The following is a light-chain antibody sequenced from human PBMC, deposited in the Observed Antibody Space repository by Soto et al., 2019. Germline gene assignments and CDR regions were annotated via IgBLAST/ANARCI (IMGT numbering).Light chain of an antibody. Sequence: QSALTQPASVSGSPGQSITISCIGTASDVGGYNYVSWYQQDPGKAPKLMIYDVSNRPSGVSNRFSGSKSGNTASLTISGLQAEDEADYYCSSYASTTTDVFGTGTKLTVL. J-gene: IGLJ1*01. CDR1: ASDVGGYNY. V-gene: IGLV2-14*01. CDR2: DVS. CDR3: SSYASTTTDV.